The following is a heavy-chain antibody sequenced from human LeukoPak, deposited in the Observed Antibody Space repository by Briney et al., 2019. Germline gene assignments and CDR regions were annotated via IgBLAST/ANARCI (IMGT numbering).Heavy chain of an antibody. CDR2: ITGTSGKT. J-gene: IGHJ4*02. CDR3: AKDRSIGTYYTFDH. CDR1: GLIFSNFA. Sequence: GSLRLSCEVSGLIFSNFAMAWVRQAPGKGLEWLSLITGTSGKTYYAASVKGRFTISRDNSKNMVYLQMSSLTAADTAVYYCAKDRSIGTYYTFDHWGQGTLVTVSS. V-gene: IGHV3-23*01. D-gene: IGHD1-26*01.